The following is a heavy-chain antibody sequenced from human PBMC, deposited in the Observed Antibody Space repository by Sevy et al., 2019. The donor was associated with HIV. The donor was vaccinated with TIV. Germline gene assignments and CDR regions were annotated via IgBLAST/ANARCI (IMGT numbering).Heavy chain of an antibody. J-gene: IGHJ5*02. D-gene: IGHD2-21*01. CDR2: LSADNGNT. CDR1: GYTFTNYG. CDR3: ARDFVVGSSGPNWFDP. Sequence: ASVKVSCKASGYTFTNYGISWVQQAPGQGLEWMGWLSADNGNTNYAQKLQDRVTMTTDTSTSTAYMELRSLRSDDTAIYYCARDFVVGSSGPNWFDPWGQGTLVTVSS. V-gene: IGHV1-18*01.